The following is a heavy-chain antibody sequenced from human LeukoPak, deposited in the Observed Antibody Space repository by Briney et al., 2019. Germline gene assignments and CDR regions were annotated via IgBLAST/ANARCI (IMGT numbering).Heavy chain of an antibody. V-gene: IGHV6-1*01. CDR2: TYYRSKWYN. D-gene: IGHD6-19*01. J-gene: IGHJ4*02. Sequence: SQTLSLTRAISGDSVSSNSAAWSWIRQSPSRGLEWLGRTYYRSKWYNDYAVSMKGRITINTDTSKNQFSLQLNSVTPEDTAVYYCARGAVAHFDCWGQGTLVTVSS. CDR1: GDSVSSNSAA. CDR3: ARGAVAHFDC.